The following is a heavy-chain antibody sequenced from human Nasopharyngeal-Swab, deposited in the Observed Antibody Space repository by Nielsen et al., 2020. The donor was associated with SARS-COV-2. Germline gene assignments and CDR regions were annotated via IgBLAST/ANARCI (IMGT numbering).Heavy chain of an antibody. J-gene: IGHJ3*02. CDR2: IWYDGSNK. D-gene: IGHD6-6*01. CDR1: GFTFSSYG. CDR3: ARDPGVEQLVDDAFDI. V-gene: IGHV3-33*01. Sequence: GESLKISCAASGFTFSSYGMHWVRQAPGKGLEWVAVIWYDGSNKYYADSVKGRFTISRDNSKNTLYLQMNSLRAEDTAVYYCARDPGVEQLVDDAFDIWGQGTMVTVSS.